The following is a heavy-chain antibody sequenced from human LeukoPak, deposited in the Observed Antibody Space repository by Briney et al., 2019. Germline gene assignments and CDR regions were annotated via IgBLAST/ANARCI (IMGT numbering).Heavy chain of an antibody. Sequence: PGGSLRLSCAASGFTFGSYGMHWVRQAPGKGLEWVAVISYDGSNKYYADSVKGRFTISRDNSKNTLYLQMDSLRAEDTDVYYCATTRRMLVVAATPLDYWGQGTLVTVSS. CDR2: ISYDGSNK. V-gene: IGHV3-30*03. J-gene: IGHJ4*02. D-gene: IGHD2-15*01. CDR1: GFTFGSYG. CDR3: ATTRRMLVVAATPLDY.